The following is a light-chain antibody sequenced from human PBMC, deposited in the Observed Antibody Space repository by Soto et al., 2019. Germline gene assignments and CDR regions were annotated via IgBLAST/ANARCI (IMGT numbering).Light chain of an antibody. Sequence: QSVLTQPPSASGTPGQRGTISCSGTSSNIGSNYVYWYQQLPGTAPKLLIYRNNQRPSGVPDRFSGSKSGTSASLAISGLRSEDEADYYCAAWDGSLSGGVFGGGTKLTVL. J-gene: IGLJ2*01. CDR2: RNN. CDR1: SSNIGSNY. V-gene: IGLV1-47*01. CDR3: AAWDGSLSGGV.